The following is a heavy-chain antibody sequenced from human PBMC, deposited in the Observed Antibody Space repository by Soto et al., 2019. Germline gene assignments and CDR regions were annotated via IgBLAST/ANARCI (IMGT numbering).Heavy chain of an antibody. CDR2: ISAYNGNT. V-gene: IGHV1-18*01. CDR3: ARDQIFGVVIILYYYYGMDV. D-gene: IGHD3-3*01. J-gene: IGHJ6*02. CDR1: GYTFTSYG. Sequence: ASVKVSCKASGYTFTSYGISWVRQAPGQGLEWMGWISAYNGNTNYAQKLQGRVTMTTDTSTSTAYMELRSLRSDDTAVYYCARDQIFGVVIILYYYYGMDVWGQGTTVTVSS.